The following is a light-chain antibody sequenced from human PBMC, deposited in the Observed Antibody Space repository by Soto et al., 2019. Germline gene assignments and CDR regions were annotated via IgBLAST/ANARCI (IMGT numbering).Light chain of an antibody. V-gene: IGKV1-5*03. CDR1: QSSSVW. J-gene: IGKJ1*01. Sequence: QSPSTLSESGGDRVTITCRASQSSSVWLAWYQQKAGKAPNLLIYKASRLESGVPSRFSGSGSETEFTLTISGLQPGDSATYYCQQYNSYSPTFGQGTKVDIK. CDR3: QQYNSYSPT. CDR2: KAS.